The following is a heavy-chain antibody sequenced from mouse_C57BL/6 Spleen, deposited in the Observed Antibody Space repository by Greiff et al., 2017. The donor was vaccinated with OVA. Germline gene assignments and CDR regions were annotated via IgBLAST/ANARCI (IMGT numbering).Heavy chain of an antibody. Sequence: VQLQQSGPELVKPGASVKLSCKASGYAFSSSWMNWVKQRPGQGLEWIGRIYPGDGGTNYNGKFKGKATLTADKSSSTAYMQLSSLTSEDSAVYFYARWDGYWGKGTTLTVSS. D-gene: IGHD2-3*01. CDR2: IYPGDGGT. V-gene: IGHV1-82*01. CDR3: ARWDGY. J-gene: IGHJ2*01. CDR1: GYAFSSSW.